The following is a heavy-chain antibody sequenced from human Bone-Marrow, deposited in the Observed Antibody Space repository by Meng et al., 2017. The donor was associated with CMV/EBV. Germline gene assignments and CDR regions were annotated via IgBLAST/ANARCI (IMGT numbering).Heavy chain of an antibody. V-gene: IGHV4-30-4*08. Sequence: VSGGSISSGDYYWSWLRQPPGKGLEWIGYIYYSGSTYYNPSLKSRVTISVDTSKNQFSLKLSSVTAADTAVYYCARVRMDTHYFDYWGQGTLVTVSS. D-gene: IGHD2-15*01. J-gene: IGHJ4*02. CDR3: ARVRMDTHYFDY. CDR2: IYYSGST. CDR1: GGSISSGDYY.